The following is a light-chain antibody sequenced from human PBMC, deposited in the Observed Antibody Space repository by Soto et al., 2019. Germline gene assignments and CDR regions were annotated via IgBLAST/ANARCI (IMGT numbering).Light chain of an antibody. J-gene: IGKJ1*01. CDR2: GAS. CDR3: QQYGTSPSP. Sequence: EIVLTQSPGTLSLSPGERATLSCRASQNIFRNYLTWYQQKPGQAPRRLIFGASIRATGIPDRFSGSGSGTDFTLTISRLEPEDFAVYYCQQYGTSPSPFGQGTKVDTK. V-gene: IGKV3-20*01. CDR1: QNIFRNY.